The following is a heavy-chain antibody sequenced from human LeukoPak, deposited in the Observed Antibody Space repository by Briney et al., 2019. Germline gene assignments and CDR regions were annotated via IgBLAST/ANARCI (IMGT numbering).Heavy chain of an antibody. Sequence: GGSLRLSCPASGFPFNSYAISWVRHAPGKALKWASAISRMRGRYYHGDSLKGRFTISRHNSKNTLYLQMNTLRAEDTAVYYSAKDLRIVGATALFDYRGQGTLVTVSS. CDR1: GFPFNSYA. D-gene: IGHD1-26*01. CDR3: AKDLRIVGATALFDY. J-gene: IGHJ4*02. CDR2: ISRMRGRY. V-gene: IGHV3-23*01.